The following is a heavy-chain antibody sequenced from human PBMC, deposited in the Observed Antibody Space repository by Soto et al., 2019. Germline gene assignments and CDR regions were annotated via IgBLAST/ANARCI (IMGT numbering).Heavy chain of an antibody. CDR3: ASPMVRGVNYYYGMDV. V-gene: IGHV4-39*01. CDR1: GGSISSSSYY. D-gene: IGHD3-10*01. Sequence: PSETLSLTCPVSGGSISSSSYYWGWIRQPPGKGLEWIGSIYYSGSTYYNPSLKSRVTISVDTSKNQFSLKLSSVTAADTAVYYCASPMVRGVNYYYGMDVWGQGTTVTVSS. CDR2: IYYSGST. J-gene: IGHJ6*02.